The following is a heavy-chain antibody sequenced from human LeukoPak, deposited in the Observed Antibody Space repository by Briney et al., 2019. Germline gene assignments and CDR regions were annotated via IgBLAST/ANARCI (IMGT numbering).Heavy chain of an antibody. Sequence: PSQTLSLTCTVSGGSISSGSYYWSWIRQPARKGLEWIGRIYTSGSTNYNPSLKSRVTISVDTSKNQFSLKLSSVTAADTAVYYCARALVSQNQYYFDYWGQGTLVTVSS. J-gene: IGHJ4*02. CDR3: ARALVSQNQYYFDY. CDR2: IYTSGST. D-gene: IGHD2-8*02. CDR1: GGSISSGSYY. V-gene: IGHV4-61*02.